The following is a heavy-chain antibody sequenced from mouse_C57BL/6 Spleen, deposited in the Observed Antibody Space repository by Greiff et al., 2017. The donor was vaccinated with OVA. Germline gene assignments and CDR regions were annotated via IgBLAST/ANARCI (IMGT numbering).Heavy chain of an antibody. V-gene: IGHV1-61*01. J-gene: IGHJ2*01. CDR1: GYTFTSYW. CDR3: ARPYGYDEYYFDY. D-gene: IGHD2-2*01. Sequence: QVQLQQSGAELVRPGSSVKLSCKASGYTFTSYWMDWVKQRPGQGLEWIGNIYPSDSETHYNQKFKDKATLTVDKSSSTAYMQLSSLTSEDSAVYYCARPYGYDEYYFDYWGQGTTLTVSS. CDR2: IYPSDSET.